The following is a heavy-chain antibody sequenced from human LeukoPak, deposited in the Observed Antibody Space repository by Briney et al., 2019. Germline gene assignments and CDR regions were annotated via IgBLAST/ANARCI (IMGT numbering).Heavy chain of an antibody. V-gene: IGHV1-69*13. J-gene: IGHJ4*02. D-gene: IGHD1-26*01. CDR1: GGTFSSYA. Sequence: SVKVSCKASGGTFSSYAISWVRQAPGQGLEWMGGIIPIFGTANYAQKFQGRVTITADESTSTAYMELSGLRSDDTAVYYCARDGESSRSDDFDYWGQGTLVTVSS. CDR2: IIPIFGTA. CDR3: ARDGESSRSDDFDY.